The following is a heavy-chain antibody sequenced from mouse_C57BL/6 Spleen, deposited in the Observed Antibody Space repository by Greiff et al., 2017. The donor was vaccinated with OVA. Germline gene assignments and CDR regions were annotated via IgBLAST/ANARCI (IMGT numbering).Heavy chain of an antibody. CDR3: LGFAY. V-gene: IGHV5-17*01. CDR2: ISRGSSTI. J-gene: IGHJ3*01. Sequence: EVKLMESGGGLVKPGGSLKLSCAASGFTFSDYGMHWVRQAPEKGLEWVAYISRGSSTIYYADTVKGRFTISRDNAKNTLFLQMTSLGSEDTAMYYCLGFAYWGQGTLVTVSA. CDR1: GFTFSDYG.